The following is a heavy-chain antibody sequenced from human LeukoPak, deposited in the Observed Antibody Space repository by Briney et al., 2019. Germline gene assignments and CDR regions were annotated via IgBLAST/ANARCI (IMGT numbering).Heavy chain of an antibody. CDR3: ARLPRPYDSSGYYYVGWFDP. D-gene: IGHD3-22*01. Sequence: GESLKISCKGSGYNFATYWIGWVRQMPGKGLEWMGVIYPGDSDTRYSPSFQGQVTISADKSISTAYLQWSSLKASDTAMYYCARLPRPYDSSGYYYVGWFDPWGQGTLVTVSS. J-gene: IGHJ5*02. V-gene: IGHV5-51*01. CDR1: GYNFATYW. CDR2: IYPGDSDT.